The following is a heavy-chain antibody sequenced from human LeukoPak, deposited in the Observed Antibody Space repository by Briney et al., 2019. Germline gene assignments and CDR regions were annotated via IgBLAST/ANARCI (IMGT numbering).Heavy chain of an antibody. CDR1: GFTFSSYA. J-gene: IGHJ4*02. CDR3: AKDPSSPIGEFLTYFDY. CDR2: ISGSGGST. Sequence: GGSLRLSCAASGFTFSSYAMSWVRQAPGKGLEWVSAISGSGGSTYYADSVKGRFTISRDNSKNTLYLQMNSLRAEDTAVYYCAKDPSSPIGEFLTYFDYWGQGTLVTVSS. D-gene: IGHD3-10*01. V-gene: IGHV3-23*01.